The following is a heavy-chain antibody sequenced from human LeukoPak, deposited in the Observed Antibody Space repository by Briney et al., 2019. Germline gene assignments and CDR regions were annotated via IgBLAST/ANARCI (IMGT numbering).Heavy chain of an antibody. CDR2: ISYDGSNK. V-gene: IGHV3-30*18. Sequence: GGSLRLSCAASGFTFSSYGMHWVRQAPGKGLEWVAVISYDGSNKYYADSVKGRFTISRDNSKNTLYLQMNSLRAEDTAVYYCAKESGSGWHDFDYWGQGTLVTVSS. CDR3: AKESGSGWHDFDY. J-gene: IGHJ4*02. D-gene: IGHD6-19*01. CDR1: GFTFSSYG.